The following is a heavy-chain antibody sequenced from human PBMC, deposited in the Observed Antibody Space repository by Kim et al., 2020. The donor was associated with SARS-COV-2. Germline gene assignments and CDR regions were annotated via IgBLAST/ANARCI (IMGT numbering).Heavy chain of an antibody. D-gene: IGHD3-10*01. CDR1: GGPFNGYY. Sequence: SETLSLTCAVYGGPFNGYYWSWIRQPPGKGLEWIGEIYISGRTNYNPSLKSRVTISVDESKNQFSLKLSSVTAADTAVYYCARGPKNYVPGRYRRVYNWVDPWGQVTLVTVSS. CDR3: ARGPKNYVPGRYRRVYNWVDP. CDR2: IYISGRT. V-gene: IGHV4-34*01. J-gene: IGHJ5*02.